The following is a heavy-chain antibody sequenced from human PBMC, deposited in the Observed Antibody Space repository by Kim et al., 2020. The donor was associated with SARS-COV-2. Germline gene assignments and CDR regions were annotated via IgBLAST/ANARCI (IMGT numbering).Heavy chain of an antibody. CDR3: ARDVVLRYFDWASMGGWFDP. V-gene: IGHV3-21*01. J-gene: IGHJ5*02. Sequence: GGSLRLSCAASGFTFSSYSMNWVRQAPGKGLEWVSSISSSSSYIYYADSVKGRFTISRDNAKNSLYLQMNSLRAEDTAVYYCARDVVLRYFDWASMGGWFDPWGQGTLVTVSS. D-gene: IGHD3-9*01. CDR1: GFTFSSYS. CDR2: ISSSSSYI.